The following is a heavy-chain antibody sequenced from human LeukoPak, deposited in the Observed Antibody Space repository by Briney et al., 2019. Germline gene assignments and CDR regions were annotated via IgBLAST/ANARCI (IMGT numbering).Heavy chain of an antibody. D-gene: IGHD5-12*01. V-gene: IGHV3-30-3*01. CDR2: QDGNNK. Sequence: GGSLRLSCAATGFTFSSYTFHWVRQAPGKGLEWVAVQDGNNKYYTDSVKGRFTISRDNSKNTLYLQMNSLRAEDTAVYYCARDDRGYSGYHFDHWGQGTLVTVSS. J-gene: IGHJ4*02. CDR3: ARDDRGYSGYHFDH. CDR1: GFTFSSYT.